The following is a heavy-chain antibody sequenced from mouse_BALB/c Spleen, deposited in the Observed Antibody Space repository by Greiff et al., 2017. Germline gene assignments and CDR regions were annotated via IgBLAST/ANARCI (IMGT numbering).Heavy chain of an antibody. CDR1: GFTFSSYA. J-gene: IGHJ3*01. CDR2: ISSGGSYT. V-gene: IGHV5-9-4*01. CDR3: ARDPGAY. Sequence: EVQRVESGGGLVKPGGSLKLSCAASGFTFSSYAMSWVRQSPEKRLEWVAEISSGGSYTYYPDTVTGRFTISRDNAKNTLYLEMSSLRSEDTAMYYCARDPGAYWGQGTLVTVSA.